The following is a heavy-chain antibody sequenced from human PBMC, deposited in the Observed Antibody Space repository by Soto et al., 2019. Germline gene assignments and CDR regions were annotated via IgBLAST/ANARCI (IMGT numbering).Heavy chain of an antibody. J-gene: IGHJ5*02. CDR3: ARGGIVVVPAGLNWFDP. D-gene: IGHD2-2*01. Sequence: GGSLRLSCAASGFTFSSYSMNWVRQAPGKGLEWVSSISSSSSHIHYADSVKGRFTISRDNAKNSLYLQMNSLRAEDTAVYYCARGGIVVVPAGLNWFDPWGQGTLVTVSS. V-gene: IGHV3-21*01. CDR1: GFTFSSYS. CDR2: ISSSSSHI.